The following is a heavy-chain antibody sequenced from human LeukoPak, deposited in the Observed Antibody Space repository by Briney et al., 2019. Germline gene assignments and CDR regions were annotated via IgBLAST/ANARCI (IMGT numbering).Heavy chain of an antibody. D-gene: IGHD2-15*01. CDR2: ISSSGSTI. CDR3: ARMLLPYSYYYYGMDV. Sequence: GGSLRLSCAASGFTFSDYYMSWIRQAPGKGLEWVSYISSSGSTIYYADSVKGRFSISRDNAKNSLYLQMNSLRAEDTAVYYCARMLLPYSYYYYGMDVWGQGTTVTVSS. V-gene: IGHV3-11*01. J-gene: IGHJ6*02. CDR1: GFTFSDYY.